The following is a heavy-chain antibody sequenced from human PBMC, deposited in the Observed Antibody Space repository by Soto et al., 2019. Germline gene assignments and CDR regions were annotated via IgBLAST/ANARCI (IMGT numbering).Heavy chain of an antibody. D-gene: IGHD6-25*01. J-gene: IGHJ6*01. CDR3: ARDLLGLGYTYGDV. CDR2: IIPIDATV. CDR1: GGTFSNYA. V-gene: IGHV1-69*14. Sequence: QVQLVQSGAEVKKPGSSVKVSCKASGGTFSNYALISWVRQAPGQGLEWMGGIIPIDATVNYAQKFQGRVTITADKSTTTAYMDLGSLRSEDTAVYYCARDLLGLGYTYGDVWGQGTTVTVSS.